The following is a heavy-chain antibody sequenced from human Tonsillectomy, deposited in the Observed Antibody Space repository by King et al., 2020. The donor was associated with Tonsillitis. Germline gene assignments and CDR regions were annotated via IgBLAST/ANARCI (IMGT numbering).Heavy chain of an antibody. J-gene: IGHJ5*02. D-gene: IGHD5-24*01. CDR2: INPNNGGT. Sequence: QLVQSGADVKKPGASVKVSCKSSGSTFIGYYLHLVRQAPGQGLEWMGCINPNNGGTIYAQKFQGRVTMTRDTSISTAYMELRRLTSDDTAVYYCARAAVDGYTLRSWGQGTLVTVSS. V-gene: IGHV1-2*02. CDR3: ARAAVDGYTLRS. CDR1: GSTFIGYY.